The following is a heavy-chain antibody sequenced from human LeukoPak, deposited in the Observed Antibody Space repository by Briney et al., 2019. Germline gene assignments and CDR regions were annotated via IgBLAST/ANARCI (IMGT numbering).Heavy chain of an antibody. J-gene: IGHJ4*02. CDR3: ARQLPTSRWRQDQYYFDY. Sequence: SETLSLTCTVSGGSISSSSYYWGWIRQPPGKGLEWIGSIYYSGSTYYNPSLKSRVTISVDTSKNQFSLKLSSVTAADTAVYYCARQLPTSRWRQDQYYFDYWGQGTLVTVSS. V-gene: IGHV4-39*01. CDR1: GGSISSSSYY. CDR2: IYYSGST. D-gene: IGHD4-23*01.